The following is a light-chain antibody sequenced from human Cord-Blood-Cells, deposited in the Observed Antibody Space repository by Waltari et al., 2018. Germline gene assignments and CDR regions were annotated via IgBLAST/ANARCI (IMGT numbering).Light chain of an antibody. CDR1: QSVRSY. CDR3: QQRSNWYS. CDR2: DAS. J-gene: IGKJ2*03. V-gene: IGKV3-11*01. Sequence: EIVLTQSPATLSLSPGDRATLSCRASQSVRSYVAWYQQKPGQAPRLLIYDASNRATGIPARFSGSGSGSDFTLTISSLEPEDFAVYYCQQRSNWYSFGQGTKLEIK.